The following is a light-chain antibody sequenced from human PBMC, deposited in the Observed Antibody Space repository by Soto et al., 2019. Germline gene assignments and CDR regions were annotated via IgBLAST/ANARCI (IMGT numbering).Light chain of an antibody. CDR2: DAS. CDR1: QNINTL. CDR3: QQFHTYYT. V-gene: IGKV1-5*01. Sequence: DIEMTQSPSTLSASVGDRVTITCRASQNINTLLAWYQQKQGRAPKLLIYDASRLEDGVPSRFSDSGYGTEFTLTISGLQPDDFATYYCQQFHTYYTFGQGTNVHIK. J-gene: IGKJ2*01.